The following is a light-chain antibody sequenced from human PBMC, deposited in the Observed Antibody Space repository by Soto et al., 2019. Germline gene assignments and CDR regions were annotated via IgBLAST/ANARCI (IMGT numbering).Light chain of an antibody. J-gene: IGKJ4*01. CDR2: YAS. CDR1: QTVSRY. CDR3: QQHSTWPCIT. V-gene: IGKV3-11*01. Sequence: VLTQSPATLSLSPGERATLSCRASQTVSRYLAWYQQKPGQAPSLLIYYASNRAAGIPARFSGRGSGTDYTLTISSLEPEAFAVYYGQQHSTWPCITFGRRTKVEI.